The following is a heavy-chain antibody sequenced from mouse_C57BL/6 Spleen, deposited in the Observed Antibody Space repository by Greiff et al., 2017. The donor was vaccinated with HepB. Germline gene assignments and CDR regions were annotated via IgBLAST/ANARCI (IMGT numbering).Heavy chain of an antibody. V-gene: IGHV1-82*01. CDR1: GYAFSSSW. J-gene: IGHJ3*01. Sequence: QVHVKQSGPELVKPGASVKISCKASGYAFSSSWMNWVKQRPGKGLEWIGRIYPGDGDTNYNGKFKGKATLTADKSSSTAYMQLSSLTSEDSAVYFCARDITTRGFAYWGQGTLVTVSA. CDR2: IYPGDGDT. CDR3: ARDITTRGFAY. D-gene: IGHD1-1*01.